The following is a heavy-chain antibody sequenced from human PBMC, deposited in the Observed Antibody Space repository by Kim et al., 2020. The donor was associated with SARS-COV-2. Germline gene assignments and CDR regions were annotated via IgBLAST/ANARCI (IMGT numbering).Heavy chain of an antibody. CDR1: GFTFSRYG. Sequence: GGSLRLSCAASGFTFSRYGMSWVRQAPGKGLEWVSAFSSSGGNTYYADSVEGRFTISRDNSKNTLYLQMTSLRAEDTAIYYCAKDSPEFCSNGICYTDYWGQGTLVTVSS. D-gene: IGHD2-8*01. CDR2: FSSSGGNT. V-gene: IGHV3-23*01. CDR3: AKDSPEFCSNGICYTDY. J-gene: IGHJ4*02.